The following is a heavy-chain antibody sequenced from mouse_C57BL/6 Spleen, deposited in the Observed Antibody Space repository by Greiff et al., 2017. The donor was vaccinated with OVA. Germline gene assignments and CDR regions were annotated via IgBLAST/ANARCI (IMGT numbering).Heavy chain of an antibody. V-gene: IGHV14-4*01. D-gene: IGHD2-5*01. J-gene: IGHJ3*01. CDR2: IGPENGDT. Sequence: EVQLQQSGAGLVRPGASVKLSCTASGFNIKDDYMHWVKQRPEQGLEWVGWIGPENGDTEYASKVQGRATITADTSSNTDYLQLSSLTSEDTAVYYCASLGDSNYWPVIAYWGQGTLVTVSA. CDR1: GFNIKDDY. CDR3: ASLGDSNYWPVIAY.